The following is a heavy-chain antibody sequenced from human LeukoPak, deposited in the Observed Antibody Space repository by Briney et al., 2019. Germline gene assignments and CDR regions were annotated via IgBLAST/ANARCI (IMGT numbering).Heavy chain of an antibody. J-gene: IGHJ4*02. Sequence: PGGSLRLSCAASGFTFDDYAMHWVRQAPGKGLEWVSGISWNSGSIGYADSVKGRFTISRDNAKNSLYLQMNSLRAEDTALYYCAKDNIAVGISGFDYWGQGTLVTVSS. D-gene: IGHD6-19*01. CDR1: GFTFDDYA. CDR3: AKDNIAVGISGFDY. CDR2: ISWNSGSI. V-gene: IGHV3-9*01.